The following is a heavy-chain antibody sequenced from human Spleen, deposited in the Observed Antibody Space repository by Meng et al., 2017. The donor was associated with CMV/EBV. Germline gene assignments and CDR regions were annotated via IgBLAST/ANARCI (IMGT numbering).Heavy chain of an antibody. CDR3: ARSYDFWSASFDY. CDR2: ISSSGSTI. CDR1: GFTFSDYY. D-gene: IGHD3-3*01. V-gene: IGHV3-11*04. Sequence: GGSLRLSCAASGFTFSDYYMSWIRQAPGKGLEWVSYISSSGSTIYYADSVKGRFTISRDNAKNSLYLQVNSLRAEDTAVYYCARSYDFWSASFDYWGQGTLVTVSS. J-gene: IGHJ4*02.